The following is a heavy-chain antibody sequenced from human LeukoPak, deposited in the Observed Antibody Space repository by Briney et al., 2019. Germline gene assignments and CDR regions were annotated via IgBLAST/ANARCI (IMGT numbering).Heavy chain of an antibody. CDR3: ARHGYYGDYGYYYYGMGV. D-gene: IGHD4-17*01. CDR2: IYYSGST. J-gene: IGHJ6*02. CDR1: GFTSPNYY. Sequence: PGGSLILSCAASGFTSPNYYINWVRQAPGQGLEWIGYIYYSGSTNYNPSLKSRVTISVDTSKNQFSLKLSSVTAADTAVYYCARHGYYGDYGYYYYGMGVWGQGTTVTVSS. V-gene: IGHV4-59*08.